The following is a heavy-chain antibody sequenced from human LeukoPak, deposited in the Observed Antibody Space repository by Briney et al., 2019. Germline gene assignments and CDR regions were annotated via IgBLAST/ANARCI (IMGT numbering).Heavy chain of an antibody. J-gene: IGHJ6*02. D-gene: IGHD1-7*01. Sequence: ASVKASCKASGYTFTSYYMHWVRQAPGQGLEWMGIINPSGGSTSYAQKFQGRVTMTRDTSTSTVYMELSSLRPEDTAVYYCARDLYTQITGTTGGSYYYYGMDVWGQGTTVTVSS. CDR1: GYTFTSYY. CDR3: ARDLYTQITGTTGGSYYYYGMDV. CDR2: INPSGGST. V-gene: IGHV1-46*01.